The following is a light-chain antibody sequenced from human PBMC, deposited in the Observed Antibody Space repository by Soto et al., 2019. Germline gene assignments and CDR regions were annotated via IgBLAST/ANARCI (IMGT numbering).Light chain of an antibody. J-gene: IGKJ1*01. CDR2: GAS. CDR1: QSVSSS. CDR3: HQYNGWPRT. V-gene: IGKV3-15*01. Sequence: EIVMTQSPDTLSVSPGERATLSCRASQSVSSSLAWYQQKPGQAPRLLIYGASTRATGIPARFSGSGSGTEFTLTITSLQSEDFAVYYCHQYNGWPRTFGQGTKVDIK.